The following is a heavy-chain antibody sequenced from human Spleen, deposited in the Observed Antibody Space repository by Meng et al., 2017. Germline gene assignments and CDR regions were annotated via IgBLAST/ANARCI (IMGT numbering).Heavy chain of an antibody. CDR3: ARGAVVTLIFYLAMDV. D-gene: IGHD2-21*02. CDR2: IYQSGST. V-gene: IGHV4-38-2*01. Sequence: SETLSLTCAVSGYSISSGCIRCWIRQSPGKGLEGIGSIYQSGSTYYKPSLKGRVTISVDTSKNQFSLQLTSVTAADTAVYYCARGAVVTLIFYLAMDVWGQGTTVTVSS. CDR1: GYSISSGCI. J-gene: IGHJ6*02.